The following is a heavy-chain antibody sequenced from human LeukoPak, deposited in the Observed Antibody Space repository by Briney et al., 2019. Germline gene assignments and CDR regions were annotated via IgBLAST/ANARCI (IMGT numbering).Heavy chain of an antibody. D-gene: IGHD6-6*01. CDR3: ASIPSYYFDY. V-gene: IGHV4-30-2*01. J-gene: IGHJ4*02. CDR2: IYHSGST. Sequence: PSQTLSLTFTVSGGSISSGGFYWSWIRQPPGKGLEWIGYIYHSGSTFYNPSLKSRVTISVDRSKNQFSLKLSSVTAADTAVYHCASIPSYYFDYWGQGTLVTVSS. CDR1: GGSISSGGFY.